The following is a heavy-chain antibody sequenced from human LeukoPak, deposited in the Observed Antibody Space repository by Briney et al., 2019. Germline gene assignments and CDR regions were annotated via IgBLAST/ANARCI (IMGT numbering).Heavy chain of an antibody. CDR2: ISWNSGSI. CDR3: AKGCGATSDAFDI. CDR1: GFTFDDYA. V-gene: IGHV3-9*01. Sequence: PGRSLRLSCAASGFTFDDYAMRWVRQAPGKGLEWVSGISWNSGSIGYADSVKGRFTTSRDNAKNSLYLQMNSLRAEDTAVYYCAKGCGATSDAFDIWGQGTMVTVSS. J-gene: IGHJ3*02. D-gene: IGHD1-26*01.